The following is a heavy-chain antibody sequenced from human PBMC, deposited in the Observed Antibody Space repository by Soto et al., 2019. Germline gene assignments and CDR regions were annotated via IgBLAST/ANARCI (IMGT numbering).Heavy chain of an antibody. J-gene: IGHJ4*02. CDR1: GFTFSSYN. V-gene: IGHV3-21*01. D-gene: IGHD3-10*01. CDR3: ARDLTGNVFDF. CDR2: ISSSSIT. Sequence: GGSLRLSCAAFGFTFSSYNMNWVRQAPGKGLEWVSSISSSSITSYADSVKRRFTVSRDNAKNTVFLQMNSLRAEDTAVYYCARDLTGNVFDFWGQGILVTVSS.